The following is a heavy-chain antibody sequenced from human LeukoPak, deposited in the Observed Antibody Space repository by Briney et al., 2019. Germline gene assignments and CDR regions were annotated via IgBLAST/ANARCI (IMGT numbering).Heavy chain of an antibody. V-gene: IGHV4-34*01. Sequence: SETPSLTCAVYGGSFSGYYWSWIRQPPGKGLEWIGEINHSGSTNYNPSLKSRVTISVDTSKNQFSLKLSSVTAADTAVYYCASYYCNTDCYLFDSWGQGTLVTVSS. CDR1: GGSFSGYY. J-gene: IGHJ4*02. CDR2: INHSGST. CDR3: ASYYCNTDCYLFDS. D-gene: IGHD2-21*01.